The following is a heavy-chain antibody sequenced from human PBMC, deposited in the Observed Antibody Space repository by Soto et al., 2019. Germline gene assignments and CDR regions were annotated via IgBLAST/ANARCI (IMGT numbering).Heavy chain of an antibody. CDR1: GFTFSSYG. Sequence: QVQLVESGGGVVQPGRSLRLSCVASGFTFSSYGMHWVRQAPGKGLEWVAIISYDGSNTYYADSVKGRFTISRDNSKNTLYLQMNSLRAEDTSVYYCAKEGGLSASYYISGSYYFDYWGQGTLVTVSS. D-gene: IGHD1-26*01. V-gene: IGHV3-30*18. J-gene: IGHJ4*02. CDR3: AKEGGLSASYYISGSYYFDY. CDR2: ISYDGSNT.